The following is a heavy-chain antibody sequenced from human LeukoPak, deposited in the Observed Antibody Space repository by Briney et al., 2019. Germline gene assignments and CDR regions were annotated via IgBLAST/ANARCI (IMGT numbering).Heavy chain of an antibody. CDR3: ARDYLRNSSSLGS. J-gene: IGHJ5*02. V-gene: IGHV1-2*02. CDR2: INPNSGGT. Sequence: ASVKVSCKASGYTFTGYYMHWVRQAPGQGLEWMGWINPNSGGTNYAQKFQGRVTMTRDTSISTAYMELSRLRSDDTAVYYCARDYLRNSSSLGSWGQGTLVTVSS. CDR1: GYTFTGYY. D-gene: IGHD6-6*01.